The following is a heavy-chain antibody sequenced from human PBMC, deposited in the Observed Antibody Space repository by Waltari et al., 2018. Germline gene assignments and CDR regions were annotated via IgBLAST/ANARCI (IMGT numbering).Heavy chain of an antibody. V-gene: IGHV4-39*01. D-gene: IGHD3-16*01. CDR2: IYYSGST. CDR3: ATSPSPRYDYGY. Sequence: QLQLQESGPGLVKPSETLSLTCTVSGGSISSSSYYWGWIRQPPGKGLEWIGSIYYSGSTYYNPSLKSRVTISVDTSKNQFSLKLSSVTAADTAVYYCATSPSPRYDYGYWGQGTLVTVSS. J-gene: IGHJ4*02. CDR1: GGSISSSSYY.